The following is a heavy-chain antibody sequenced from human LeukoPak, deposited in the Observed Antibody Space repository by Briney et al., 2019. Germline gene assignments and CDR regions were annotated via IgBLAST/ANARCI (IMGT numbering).Heavy chain of an antibody. CDR1: GGSISSGDYY. CDR3: ARHGSAAGPPFDY. Sequence: SETLSLTCTVSGGSISSGDYYWSWIRQPPGKGLEWIGYIYYSGSTYYNPSLKSRVTISVDTSKNQFSLKLSSVTAADTAVYYCARHGSAAGPPFDYWGQGTLVTVSS. CDR2: IYYSGST. V-gene: IGHV4-30-4*01. D-gene: IGHD6-13*01. J-gene: IGHJ4*02.